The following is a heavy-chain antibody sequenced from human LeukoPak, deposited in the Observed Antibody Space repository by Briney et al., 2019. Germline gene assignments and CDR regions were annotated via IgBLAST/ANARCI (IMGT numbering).Heavy chain of an antibody. J-gene: IGHJ4*02. CDR3: ARRLGLPRGFDY. D-gene: IGHD6-25*01. Sequence: GGSLRLSCAASGFTFSSYSMNWVRQAPGKGLEWVSYISSSSTIYYADSVKGRFTISRDNAKNSLYLQMNSLRDEDTAVYYCARRLGLPRGFDYWGQGTLVTVSS. CDR2: ISSSSTI. V-gene: IGHV3-48*02. CDR1: GFTFSSYS.